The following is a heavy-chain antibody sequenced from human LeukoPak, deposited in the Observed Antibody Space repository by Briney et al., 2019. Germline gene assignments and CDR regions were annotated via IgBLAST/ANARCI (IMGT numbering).Heavy chain of an antibody. CDR3: ARDRGYSTFDY. D-gene: IGHD4-23*01. J-gene: IGHJ4*02. V-gene: IGHV3-7*01. CDR1: GFPFSNSW. Sequence: GGSLRLSCAASGFPFSNSWPSWVRQAPGKGLEWVASMKEDGGEINYVDSVKGRFTISRDNAKNSLYLQMNSLRADDTAVYYCARDRGYSTFDYWGQGTLVTVSS. CDR2: MKEDGGEI.